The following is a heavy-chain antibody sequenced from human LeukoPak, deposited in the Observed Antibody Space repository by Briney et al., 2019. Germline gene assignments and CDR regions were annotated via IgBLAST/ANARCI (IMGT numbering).Heavy chain of an antibody. CDR2: INSDGSST. J-gene: IGHJ4*02. V-gene: IGHV3-74*01. CDR3: ARDPTGGYYDILTGYVY. D-gene: IGHD3-9*01. CDR1: GFIFSSSA. Sequence: PGGSLRLSCAVSGFIFSSSAMSWVRQAPGKGLVWVSRINSDGSSTSYADSVKGRFTISRDNAKNTLYLQMNSLRAEDTAVYYCARDPTGGYYDILTGYVYWGQGTLVTVSS.